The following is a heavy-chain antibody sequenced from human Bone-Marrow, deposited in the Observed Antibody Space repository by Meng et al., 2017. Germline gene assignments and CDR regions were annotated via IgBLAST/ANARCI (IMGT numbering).Heavy chain of an antibody. CDR2: IYYSGST. D-gene: IGHD2-15*01. J-gene: IGHJ5*02. CDR3: ARGRRGYCSGGSCYHSNWFDP. V-gene: IGHV4-31*01. CDR1: GGSISSGGYY. Sequence: QVQPEEPGPGPVKPSQTLSLTFTVSGGSISSGGYYWSWIRQHTGKGLEWIGYIYYSGSTYYNPSLKSLVTISVDTSKNQFSLKLSSVTAADTAVYYCARGRRGYCSGGSCYHSNWFDPWGQGTLVTVSS.